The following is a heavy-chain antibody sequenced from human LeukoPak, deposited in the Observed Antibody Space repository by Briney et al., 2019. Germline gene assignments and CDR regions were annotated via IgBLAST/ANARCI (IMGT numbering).Heavy chain of an antibody. Sequence: GESLKISCKGSGYTFTSYYMHWVRQAPGQGLEWMGIINPSGGSTSYAQKFQGRVTMSRDTSTSTVYMELSSLRSEDTAVYYCAKEGAYPHDYYYYYYMDVWGKGTTVTVSS. V-gene: IGHV1-46*01. CDR2: INPSGGST. J-gene: IGHJ6*03. CDR1: GYTFTSYY. CDR3: AKEGAYPHDYYYYYYMDV.